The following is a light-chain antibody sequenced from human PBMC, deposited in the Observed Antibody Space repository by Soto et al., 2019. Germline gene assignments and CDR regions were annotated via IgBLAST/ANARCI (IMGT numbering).Light chain of an antibody. CDR2: EVG. J-gene: IGLJ2*01. CDR1: SSDVGGYNY. Sequence: QAVVTQPASVSGSPGQSITISCTGTSSDVGGYNYVSWYQQHPGKAPKLMIYEVGNRPSGVSNRFSASKSGNPASLTISGLQAEDEADYYCSSYTGSNTVVFGGGTKLTVL. V-gene: IGLV2-14*01. CDR3: SSYTGSNTVV.